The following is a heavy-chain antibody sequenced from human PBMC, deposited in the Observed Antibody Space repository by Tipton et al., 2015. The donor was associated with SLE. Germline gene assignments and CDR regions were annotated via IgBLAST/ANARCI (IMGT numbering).Heavy chain of an antibody. J-gene: IGHJ2*01. CDR2: IYYSGST. CDR1: GGSISSYY. CDR3: ARGGTAMAYWYFDL. V-gene: IGHV4-59*08. Sequence: TLSLTCTVSGGSISSYYWSWIRQPPGKGLEWIGYIYYSGSTNYNPPLKSRVTISVDTSKNHFSLKLSSVTAADTAVYYCARGGTAMAYWYFDLWGRGTLVTVSS. D-gene: IGHD5-18*01.